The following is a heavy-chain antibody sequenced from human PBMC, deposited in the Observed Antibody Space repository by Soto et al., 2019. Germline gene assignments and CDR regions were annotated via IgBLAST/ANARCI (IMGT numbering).Heavy chain of an antibody. D-gene: IGHD2-21*01. CDR1: GDSISSSSYY. V-gene: IGHV4-39*01. CDR2: IYYSGRT. J-gene: IGHJ1*01. CDR3: ARQRTTVRTQAYCEH. Sequence: SETLSLTCIVSGDSISSSSYYWGWILQPPGKGLEWIGSIYYSGRTYYNPSFKSRVTISIDTSKNQFSLKLSSVTATDTAVYYCARQRTTVRTQAYCEHWGKGAMVSVSA.